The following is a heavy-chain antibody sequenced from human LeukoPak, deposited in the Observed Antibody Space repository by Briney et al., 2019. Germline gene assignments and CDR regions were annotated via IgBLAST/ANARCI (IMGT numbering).Heavy chain of an antibody. J-gene: IGHJ4*02. Sequence: GGSLRLSCAASGFTFSSYAMSWVRQAPGEGLEWVSAISGRGGSTYYADSVKGRFTISRDNSKNTLYLQMNSLRAEDTAVYYCAKDYYDSSGYYGYFDYWGQGTLVTVSS. V-gene: IGHV3-23*01. D-gene: IGHD3-22*01. CDR2: ISGRGGST. CDR1: GFTFSSYA. CDR3: AKDYYDSSGYYGYFDY.